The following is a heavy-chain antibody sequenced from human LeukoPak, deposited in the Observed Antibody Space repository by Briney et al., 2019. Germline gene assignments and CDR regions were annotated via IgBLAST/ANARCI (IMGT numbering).Heavy chain of an antibody. CDR3: ARDYDFWSGYTYYYYYMDV. CDR2: IYTSGST. CDR1: GGSISSGSYY. Sequence: SETLSLTCTVSGGSISSGSYYWSWLRQPAGKGLEWIGRIYTSGSTNYNPSVKSRVTISVDTSKNQFSLKLSSVTAADTAVYYCARDYDFWSGYTYYYYYMDVWGKGTTVTVTS. V-gene: IGHV4-61*02. J-gene: IGHJ6*03. D-gene: IGHD3-3*01.